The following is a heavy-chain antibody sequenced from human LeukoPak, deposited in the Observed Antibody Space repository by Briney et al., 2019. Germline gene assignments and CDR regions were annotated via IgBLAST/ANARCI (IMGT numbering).Heavy chain of an antibody. Sequence: SETLSLTCAVYGGSFSGYYWSWIRQPPGKGLEWIGEINHSGSTNYNPSLKSRVIISVDTSKNQFSLKLSSVTAADTAVYYCARIRVLSGWYGGATNWFDPWGQGTLVTVSS. D-gene: IGHD6-19*01. CDR2: INHSGST. CDR3: ARIRVLSGWYGGATNWFDP. V-gene: IGHV4-34*01. J-gene: IGHJ5*02. CDR1: GGSFSGYY.